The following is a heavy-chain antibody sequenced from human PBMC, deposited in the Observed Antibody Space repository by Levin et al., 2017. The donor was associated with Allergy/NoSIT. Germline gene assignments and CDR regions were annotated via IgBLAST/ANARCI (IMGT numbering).Heavy chain of an antibody. CDR1: GFTFDDYA. CDR2: ISWNSGSI. D-gene: IGHD2-2*01. Sequence: SLRLSCAASGFTFDDYAMHWVRQAPGKGLEWVSGISWNSGSIGYADSVKGRFTISRDNAKNSLFLQMNSLRAEDTALYYCAKGPSHVVVAAAYFDHWGQGTLVTVSS. CDR3: AKGPSHVVVAAAYFDH. J-gene: IGHJ4*02. V-gene: IGHV3-9*01.